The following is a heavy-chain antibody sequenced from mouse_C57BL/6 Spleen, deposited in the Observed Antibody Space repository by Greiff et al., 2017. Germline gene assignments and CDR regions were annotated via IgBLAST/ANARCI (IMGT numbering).Heavy chain of an antibody. CDR1: GFNIKDDY. CDR2: IDPENGDT. D-gene: IGHD1-1*01. V-gene: IGHV14-4*01. Sequence: VQLQQSGAELVRPGASVKLSCTASGFNIKDDYMHWVKQRPEQGLEWIGWIDPENGDTEYASKFQGKATITADTSSNTAYLQLSSLTSADTAVYYCTTGLNYGSSPYAMDGWGQINSVTVSS. CDR3: TTGLNYGSSPYAMDG. J-gene: IGHJ4*01.